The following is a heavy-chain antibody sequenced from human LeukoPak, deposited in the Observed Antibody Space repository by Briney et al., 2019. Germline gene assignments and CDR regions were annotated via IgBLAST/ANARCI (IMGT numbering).Heavy chain of an antibody. Sequence: GESLKISCKGSGYSFTSYWIGWVRQMPGKGLEWMGIIYPGDSDTRYSPSFQGQVTISADKSISTAYLQWSSPKASDTAMYSCARHRIAVAGLNYYYYMDVWGKGTTVTVSS. D-gene: IGHD6-19*01. CDR2: IYPGDSDT. CDR3: ARHRIAVAGLNYYYYMDV. CDR1: GYSFTSYW. V-gene: IGHV5-51*01. J-gene: IGHJ6*03.